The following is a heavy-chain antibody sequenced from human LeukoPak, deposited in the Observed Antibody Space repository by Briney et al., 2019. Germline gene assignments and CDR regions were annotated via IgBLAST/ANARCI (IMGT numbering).Heavy chain of an antibody. CDR3: ASYGGNSSYYFDC. J-gene: IGHJ4*02. CDR1: GFTFSSYS. Sequence: GGSLRLSCAASGFTFSSYSMNWVRQAPGEGLEWVSYISSSSSTIYYADSVKGRFPISRDNAKNSLYLQMNSLRDEDTAVYYCASYGGNSSYYFDCWGQGTLVTVSS. D-gene: IGHD4-17*01. CDR2: ISSSSSTI. V-gene: IGHV3-48*02.